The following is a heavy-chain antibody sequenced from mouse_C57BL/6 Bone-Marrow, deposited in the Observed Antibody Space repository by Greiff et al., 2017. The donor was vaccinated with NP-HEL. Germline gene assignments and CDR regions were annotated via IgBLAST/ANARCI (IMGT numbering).Heavy chain of an antibody. V-gene: IGHV2-6*01. CDR2: IWGVGST. J-gene: IGHJ3*01. CDR1: GFSLTSYG. CDR3: ASRADGSSPAWFAY. Sequence: VMLVESGPGLVAPSQSLSITCTVSGFSLTSYGVDWVRQSPGKGLEWLGVIWGVGSTNYNSALKSRLSISKDNSKSQVFLKMNSLQTDDTAMYYCASRADGSSPAWFAYWGQGTLVTVSA. D-gene: IGHD1-1*01.